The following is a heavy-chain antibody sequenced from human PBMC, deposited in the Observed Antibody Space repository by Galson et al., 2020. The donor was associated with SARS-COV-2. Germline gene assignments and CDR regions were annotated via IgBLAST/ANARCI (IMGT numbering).Heavy chain of an antibody. CDR3: ARDSPWGYRYGATDWYYYYMDV. CDR2: ISSSSSYI. V-gene: IGHV3-21*01. Sequence: GGSLRLSCAASGFTFSSYSMNWVRQAPGKGLEWVSSISSSSSYIYYADSVKGRFTISRDNAKNSLYLQMNSLRAEDTAVYYCARDSPWGYRYGATDWYYYYMDVWGKGTAVTVSS. J-gene: IGHJ6*03. CDR1: GFTFSSYS. D-gene: IGHD5-18*01.